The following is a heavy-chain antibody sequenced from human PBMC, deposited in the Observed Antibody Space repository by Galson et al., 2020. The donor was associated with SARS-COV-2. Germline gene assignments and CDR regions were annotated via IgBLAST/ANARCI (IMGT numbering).Heavy chain of an antibody. CDR1: GFTVSSNY. D-gene: IGHD6-19*01. V-gene: IGHV3-66*01. CDR2: IYSGGST. CDR3: ARGVAVAGTDYFDY. Sequence: TGGSLRLSCAASGFTVSSNYMSWVRQAPGKGLEWVSVIYSGGSTYYADSVKGRFTISRDNSKNTLYLQMNSLRAEDTAVYYCARGVAVAGTDYFDYWGQGTLVTVSS. J-gene: IGHJ4*02.